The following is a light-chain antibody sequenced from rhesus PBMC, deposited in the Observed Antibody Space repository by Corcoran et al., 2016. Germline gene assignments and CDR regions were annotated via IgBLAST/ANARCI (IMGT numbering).Light chain of an antibody. CDR3: QETSNLWT. Sequence: DIVMTQSPATLSLSPGETATISCRTSKSVSSKLAWSQQQPGQSPRLLIYGATSRATGIPDRFSGSGYGTDVTLTISSLEPEDFAGYYCQETSNLWTFGQGTKVEIK. CDR2: GAT. J-gene: IGKJ1*01. CDR1: KSVSSK. V-gene: IGKV3-31*02.